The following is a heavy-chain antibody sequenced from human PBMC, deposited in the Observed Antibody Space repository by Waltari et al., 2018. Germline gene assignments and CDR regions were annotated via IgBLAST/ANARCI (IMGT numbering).Heavy chain of an antibody. V-gene: IGHV1-69*12. Sequence: QVQLVQSGAEVKKPGSSVKVSCKASGGTFSSDALSWVRQAAGQGLEWMGGIIPIFGTANYEQKFQGRVTITADESTSTAYMELSSLRSEDTAVYYCARDVVPYSSSDYYYYYMDVWGKGTTVTISS. CDR1: GGTFSSDA. CDR3: ARDVVPYSSSDYYYYYMDV. CDR2: IIPIFGTA. D-gene: IGHD6-6*01. J-gene: IGHJ6*03.